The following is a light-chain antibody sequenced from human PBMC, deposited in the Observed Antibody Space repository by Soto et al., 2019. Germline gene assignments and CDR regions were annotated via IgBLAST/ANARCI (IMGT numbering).Light chain of an antibody. CDR2: EVT. Sequence: QSVLTQPASVSGSPGQSITISCTGASSDIGSYNYVSWYQQHPGKAPKVIIYEVTNRPSGVSNRFSGSQSGNTASLTISGLQGEDDAIYYCCSYTTTSALNYVFGTGTKVTVL. CDR3: CSYTTTSALNYV. CDR1: SSDIGSYNY. V-gene: IGLV2-14*01. J-gene: IGLJ1*01.